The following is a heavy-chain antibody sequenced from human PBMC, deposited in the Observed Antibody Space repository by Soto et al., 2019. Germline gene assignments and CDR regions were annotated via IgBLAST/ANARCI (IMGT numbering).Heavy chain of an antibody. CDR3: ARGPTSGAFDI. J-gene: IGHJ3*02. CDR2: ISIDRNRQ. CDR1: GFIFSASG. V-gene: IGHV3-30*03. Sequence: QVQLMESGGGVVQPGRSLRLSCAASGFIFSASGIHWVRQAPGKGLEWVAHISIDRNRQYYADPVKGRFTGSRDNSKNTVYLQMSSLRTEDTAVYYCARGPTSGAFDIWGQGTMVAVSS. D-gene: IGHD1-26*01.